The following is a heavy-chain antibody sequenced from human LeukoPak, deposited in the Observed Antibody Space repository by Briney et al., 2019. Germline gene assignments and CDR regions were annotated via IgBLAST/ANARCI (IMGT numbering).Heavy chain of an antibody. V-gene: IGHV3-23*01. J-gene: IGHJ4*02. CDR2: ISGSGGST. D-gene: IGHD3-10*01. Sequence: GGSLRLSCAASGFTFSSYAMSWVRQAPGKGLEWVSAISGSGGSTYYADSVKGRFTISRDNSKNTLYLQMNSLRAEDTAVYYCAKDQVMVRGVTELDYWGQGTLVTVSS. CDR3: AKDQVMVRGVTELDY. CDR1: GFTFSSYA.